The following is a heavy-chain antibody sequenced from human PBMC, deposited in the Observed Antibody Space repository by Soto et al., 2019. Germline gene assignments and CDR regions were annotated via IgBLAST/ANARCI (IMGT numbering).Heavy chain of an antibody. D-gene: IGHD2-21*01. Sequence: EEELLESGGGLVQPGGSLRLSCAASGFRFSSYAMSWVRQAPGKGLEWVSLISGPGSTTYYADSVKGRFTISRDNSKNTLNLQMNSLRAEDTAIYYCAKGFHAGKSNWFESWGQGTLVTVSS. CDR2: ISGPGSTT. CDR1: GFRFSSYA. J-gene: IGHJ5*01. CDR3: AKGFHAGKSNWFES. V-gene: IGHV3-23*01.